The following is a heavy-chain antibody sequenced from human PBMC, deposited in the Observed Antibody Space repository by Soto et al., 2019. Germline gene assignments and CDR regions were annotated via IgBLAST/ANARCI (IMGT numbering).Heavy chain of an antibody. CDR3: ASLRRDPMAAAGPFDY. CDR2: IYYSGST. CDR1: GGSISSSSYY. D-gene: IGHD6-13*01. Sequence: QLQLQESGPGLVKPSETLSLTCTVSGGSISSSSYYWGWIRQPPGKGLEWIGSIYYSGSTYYNPSLKSRVTISVDTSKNQFSLKLSSVTAADTAVYYCASLRRDPMAAAGPFDYWGQGTLVTVSS. J-gene: IGHJ4*02. V-gene: IGHV4-39*01.